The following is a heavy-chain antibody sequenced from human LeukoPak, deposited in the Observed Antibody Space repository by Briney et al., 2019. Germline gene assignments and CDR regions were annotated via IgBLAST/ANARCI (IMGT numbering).Heavy chain of an antibody. CDR3: ARDIRIYYDSSDTNWFDP. D-gene: IGHD3-22*01. J-gene: IGHJ5*02. CDR2: IYYSGST. Sequence: SETLSLTCTVSGGSISSGGYYWSWIRQHPGKGLEWIGYIYYSGSTYYNPSLKSRVTISVDTSKNQFSLKLSSVTAADTAVYYCARDIRIYYDSSDTNWFDPWGQGTLVTVSS. CDR1: GGSISSGGYY. V-gene: IGHV4-31*03.